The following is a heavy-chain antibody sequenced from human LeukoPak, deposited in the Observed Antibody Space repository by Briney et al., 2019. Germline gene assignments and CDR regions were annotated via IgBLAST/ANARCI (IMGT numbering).Heavy chain of an antibody. CDR3: ARGVFGVVIT. Sequence: ASETLSLTCAVYGVSFSGYYWSWIRQPPGKGLEWIGEINHSGSTNYNPSLKSRVTISVDTSKNQFSLKLSSVTAADTAVYYCARGVFGVVITWGQGTLVTVSS. V-gene: IGHV4-34*01. CDR1: GVSFSGYY. D-gene: IGHD3-3*01. CDR2: INHSGST. J-gene: IGHJ4*02.